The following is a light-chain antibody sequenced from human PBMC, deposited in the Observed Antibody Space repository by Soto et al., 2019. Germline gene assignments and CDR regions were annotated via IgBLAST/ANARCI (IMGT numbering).Light chain of an antibody. CDR1: TGAVTSGHY. CDR3: LFSFSGAVV. Sequence: QAVVTQEPSLTVSPGGTVTLTCGSSTGAVTSGHYPYWFQQKPGQAPRTLIYDTSNKQSWTPARFSGSLLGGKAALTLSGAQPEDEADYYCLFSFSGAVVFGGGTKLNVL. J-gene: IGLJ2*01. CDR2: DTS. V-gene: IGLV7-46*01.